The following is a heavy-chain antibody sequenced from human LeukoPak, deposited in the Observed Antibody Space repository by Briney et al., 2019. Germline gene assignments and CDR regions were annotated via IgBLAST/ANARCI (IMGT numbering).Heavy chain of an antibody. D-gene: IGHD2-15*01. CDR3: ARTVVVVAATGYYYYMDV. Sequence: ASVKVSCKASGYTFTGYYMHWVRQAPAQGLEWMGWINPNSGGTNYAQKFQGRVTMTRDTSISTAYMELSRLRSDDTAVYYCARTVVVVAATGYYYYMDVWGKGTTVTVSS. J-gene: IGHJ6*03. CDR2: INPNSGGT. V-gene: IGHV1-2*02. CDR1: GYTFTGYY.